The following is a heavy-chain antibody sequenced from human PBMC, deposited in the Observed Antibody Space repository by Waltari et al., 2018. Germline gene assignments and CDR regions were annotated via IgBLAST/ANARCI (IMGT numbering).Heavy chain of an antibody. J-gene: IGHJ4*02. V-gene: IGHV3-23*04. CDR1: GFTFPTYA. D-gene: IGHD3-22*01. CDR3: AKVAGYDC. CDR2: ISSSDGST. Sequence: EVHLVESGGGLVQPGGSLRLSCAASGFTFPTYAMSWVRQAPGKGLEWVSTISSSDGSTYYAGSVKGRFTISRDNSKNTLYLQMNSLRAEDTAVYYCAKVAGYDCWGQGTLVTVSS.